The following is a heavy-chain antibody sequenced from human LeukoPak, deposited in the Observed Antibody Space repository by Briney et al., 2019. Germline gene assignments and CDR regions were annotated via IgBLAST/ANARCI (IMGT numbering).Heavy chain of an antibody. CDR2: ISGGGGST. J-gene: IGHJ4*02. Sequence: GGSLRLSCAASGFTFSTYAMSWVRQAPGKGLEWVSSISGGGGSTNYADSVKGRFTISRDNSKNTLDLQMNSLRAEDTAVYYCAKDLAYYYDSSGYFPSSAVFDYWGQGTLVTVSS. V-gene: IGHV3-23*01. CDR1: GFTFSTYA. D-gene: IGHD3-22*01. CDR3: AKDLAYYYDSSGYFPSSAVFDY.